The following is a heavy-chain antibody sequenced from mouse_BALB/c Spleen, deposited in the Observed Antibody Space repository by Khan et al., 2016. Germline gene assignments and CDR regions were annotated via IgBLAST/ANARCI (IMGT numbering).Heavy chain of an antibody. J-gene: IGHJ2*01. CDR1: GYYITSGYY. V-gene: IGHV3-6*02. CDR3: ARWDFGSRRYYFDY. Sequence: EVQLQESGPGLVKPSQSLSLTCSVTGYYITSGYYWNWIRQFPGNKLEWMGYISYDGSNNYNPSLKNRFSITRDTSRNQFFLKLNSVTTEDTATYYCARWDFGSRRYYFDYWGQGTTLTVSS. D-gene: IGHD1-1*01. CDR2: ISYDGSN.